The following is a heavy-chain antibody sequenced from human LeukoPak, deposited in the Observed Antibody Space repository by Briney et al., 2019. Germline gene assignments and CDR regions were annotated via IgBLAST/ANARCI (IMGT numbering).Heavy chain of an antibody. J-gene: IGHJ4*01. CDR3: ARDAQRGFDYSNSLEY. D-gene: IGHD4-11*01. Sequence: PGRSVRLSCAASGFIFSHYGMHWVRQAPGKGLKWVAVIWSDGTNRFYGDSVRGRFTISRDNSQNTVFLQMNSLRVEDTAIYYCARDAQRGFDYSNSLEYWGHGTLLTVSS. V-gene: IGHV3-33*01. CDR1: GFIFSHYG. CDR2: IWSDGTNR.